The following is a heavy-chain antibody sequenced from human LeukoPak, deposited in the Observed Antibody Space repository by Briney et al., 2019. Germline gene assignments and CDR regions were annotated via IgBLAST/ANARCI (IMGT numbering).Heavy chain of an antibody. Sequence: SETLSLTCTVSGGSISNYYWSWIRQPPGKGLEWIGYMYDTERTYYNPSLKSRVTISLDTSKNQFSLKLSSVTAADTAVYYCARFGGGRSGYFYYMDVWGKGTTVTVSS. CDR3: ARFGGGRSGYFYYMDV. J-gene: IGHJ6*03. CDR1: GGSISNYY. V-gene: IGHV4-59*08. D-gene: IGHD2-15*01. CDR2: MYDTERT.